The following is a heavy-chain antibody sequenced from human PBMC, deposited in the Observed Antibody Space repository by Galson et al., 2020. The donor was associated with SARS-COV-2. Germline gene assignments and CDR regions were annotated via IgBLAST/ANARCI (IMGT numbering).Heavy chain of an antibody. V-gene: IGHV3-23*01. CDR1: GFTFSSYA. CDR3: AKGRYYDSGTFFDY. J-gene: IGHJ4*02. D-gene: IGHD3-22*01. Sequence: QTGGSLRLSCAASGFTFSSYAMSWVRQAPGKGLDWVSAITGSGGSTYYADSVKGRFTISRDNSKNTLYLQMNSLRPEDTAVYYCAKGRYYDSGTFFDYWGQGTLVTVSS. CDR2: ITGSGGST.